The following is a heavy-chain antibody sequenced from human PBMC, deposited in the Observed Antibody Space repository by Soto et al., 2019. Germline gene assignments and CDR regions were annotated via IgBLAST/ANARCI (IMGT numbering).Heavy chain of an antibody. CDR2: INAGNGNT. D-gene: IGHD5-18*01. V-gene: IGHV1-3*05. Sequence: QVQLVQSGAEEKKPGASVKVSCKASGYTFTSYAMHWVRQAPGQRLEWMGWINAGNGNTKYSQKFQGRVTITRDTSASTAYMELSSLRSEDTAVYYCARSIQLGAFDIWGQGTMVTVSS. CDR3: ARSIQLGAFDI. J-gene: IGHJ3*02. CDR1: GYTFTSYA.